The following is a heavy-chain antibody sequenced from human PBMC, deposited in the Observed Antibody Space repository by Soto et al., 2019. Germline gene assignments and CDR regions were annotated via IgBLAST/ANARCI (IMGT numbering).Heavy chain of an antibody. CDR1: GGSISSGGYS. CDR2: IYHSGST. J-gene: IGHJ4*02. D-gene: IGHD6-13*01. Sequence: QLQLQESGSRLVKPSQTLSLTCAVSGGSISSGGYSWSWIRQPPGKGLEWIGYIYHSGSTYYNPSLKSRVTISVDRSKNQFSLKLSSVTAADTAVYYCASGQQLVRNYWGQGTLVTVS. V-gene: IGHV4-30-2*01. CDR3: ASGQQLVRNY.